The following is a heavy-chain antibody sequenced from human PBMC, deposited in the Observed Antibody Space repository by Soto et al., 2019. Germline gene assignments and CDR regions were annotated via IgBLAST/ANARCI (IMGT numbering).Heavy chain of an antibody. Sequence: PSETLSLTCTVSGGSISSGGYYWSWIRQHPGKGLEWIGYIYYSGSTYYNPSLKSRVTISVDTSKNQFSLKLSSVTAADTAVYYCARATSITMVRGVSEYWFDPWGQGTLVTVSS. V-gene: IGHV4-31*03. J-gene: IGHJ5*02. CDR2: IYYSGST. CDR3: ARATSITMVRGVSEYWFDP. CDR1: GGSISSGGYY. D-gene: IGHD3-10*01.